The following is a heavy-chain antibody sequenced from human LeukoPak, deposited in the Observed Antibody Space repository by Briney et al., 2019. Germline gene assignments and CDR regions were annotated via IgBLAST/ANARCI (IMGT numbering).Heavy chain of an antibody. D-gene: IGHD3-10*01. V-gene: IGHV3-23*01. CDR1: GFTFSSYA. J-gene: IGHJ3*02. CDR2: ISGSGGST. CDR3: ATVHYYGSGSQPDAFDI. Sequence: GGSLRLSCAASGFTFSSYAMSWVRQAPGKGLEWVSAISGSGGSTYYADSVKGRFTISRDNAKNSLYLQMNSLRAEDTAVYYCATVHYYGSGSQPDAFDIWGQGTMVTVSS.